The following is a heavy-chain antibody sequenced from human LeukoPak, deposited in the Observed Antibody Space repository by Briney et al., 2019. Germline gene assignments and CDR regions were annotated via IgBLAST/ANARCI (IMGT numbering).Heavy chain of an antibody. CDR2: ISGSGGNT. Sequence: GGSLRLSCAASGFTFSGSTMSWVRQAPGKGLEWVSGISGSGGNTLHADSVKGRFTISRENSKNTLYLQMNSLRAEDTAVYYCAKDRGIVVVPTLFDYWGQGTLVTVSS. D-gene: IGHD2-2*01. V-gene: IGHV3-23*01. CDR1: GFTFSGST. CDR3: AKDRGIVVVPTLFDY. J-gene: IGHJ4*02.